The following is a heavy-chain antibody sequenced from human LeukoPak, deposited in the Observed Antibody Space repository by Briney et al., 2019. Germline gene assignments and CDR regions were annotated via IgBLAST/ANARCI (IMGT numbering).Heavy chain of an antibody. V-gene: IGHV3-74*01. CDR2: ISSDGSDT. CDR1: GFIFGGYW. CDR3: ARNTWGLFGY. D-gene: IGHD3-16*01. J-gene: IGHJ4*02. Sequence: GGSLRLSCAASGFIFGGYWMHWVRQAPGEGLVWVSRISSDGSDTNYADSVKGRFTISRDNAKNTLFLQMNSLGAEDTAVYYCARNTWGLFGYWGQGTLVTVSS.